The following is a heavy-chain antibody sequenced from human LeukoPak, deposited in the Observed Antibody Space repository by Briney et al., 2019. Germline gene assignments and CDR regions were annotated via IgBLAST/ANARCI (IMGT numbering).Heavy chain of an antibody. D-gene: IGHD4-17*01. CDR3: ARDPHGDYDDY. CDR1: GGSFSGYY. CDR2: INHSGST. J-gene: IGHJ4*02. Sequence: SETLSLTCAVYGGSFSGYYWSWIRQPPGKGLEWIGEINHSGSTNYNPSLKSRVTISVDTSKNQFSLKLSSVTAADTAVYYCARDPHGDYDDYWGQGTLDTVSS. V-gene: IGHV4-34*01.